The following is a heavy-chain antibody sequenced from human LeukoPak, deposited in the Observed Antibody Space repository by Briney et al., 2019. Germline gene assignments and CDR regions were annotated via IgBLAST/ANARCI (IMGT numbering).Heavy chain of an antibody. D-gene: IGHD3-22*01. CDR1: GGSISSNY. CDR3: ARWQYDSRGYRKIDC. J-gene: IGHJ4*02. CDR2: IYYSGST. V-gene: IGHV4-59*01. Sequence: SETLSLTCTVSGGSISSNYWSWLRQPPGKGLEWMGYIYYSGSTNYNPSLKSRVTISVDTSKNQFSLKLSSVTAADTAVYYCARWQYDSRGYRKIDCWGQGTLVTVSS.